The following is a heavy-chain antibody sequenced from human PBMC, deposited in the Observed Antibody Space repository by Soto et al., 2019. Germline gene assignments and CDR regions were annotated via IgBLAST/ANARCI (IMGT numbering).Heavy chain of an antibody. D-gene: IGHD3-10*01. V-gene: IGHV3-7*03. J-gene: IGHJ4*02. Sequence: EVQLVESGGGLVQPGGSLRLSCEASGFSFNAYYMTWVRQAPGRGLEWVASIKSDGSEQYYVDSVKGRFTISRDNAKNSLYLQMISLRAGDTALYYCSRENWFQDYWGQGTLVIVSS. CDR1: GFSFNAYY. CDR2: IKSDGSEQ. CDR3: SRENWFQDY.